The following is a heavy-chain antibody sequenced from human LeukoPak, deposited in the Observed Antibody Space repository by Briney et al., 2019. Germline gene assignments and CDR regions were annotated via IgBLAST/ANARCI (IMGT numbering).Heavy chain of an antibody. D-gene: IGHD1-26*01. V-gene: IGHV1-2*06. J-gene: IGHJ4*02. CDR2: INPNNGAT. CDR1: GYTFTGYY. Sequence: ASVKVSCKASGYTFTGYYMHWVRQAPGQGLEWMGRINPNNGATNYAQKLQGRVTITGDASISTAYMELSSLRSDDTAVYYCTRESGSYHGNDYWGQGTLVTVSS. CDR3: TRESGSYHGNDY.